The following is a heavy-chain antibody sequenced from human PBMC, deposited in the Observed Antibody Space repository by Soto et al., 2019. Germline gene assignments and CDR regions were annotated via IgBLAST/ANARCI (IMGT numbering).Heavy chain of an antibody. Sequence: LRLSCAASGFTFSSYAMHWVRQAPGKGLEWVAVISYDGSNKYYADSVKGRFTISRDNSKNTLYLQMNSLRAEDTAVYYCAREPGYFGSSDDWGQGTLVTSPQ. V-gene: IGHV3-30-3*01. J-gene: IGHJ4*02. CDR2: ISYDGSNK. CDR3: AREPGYFGSSDD. CDR1: GFTFSSYA. D-gene: IGHD6-6*01.